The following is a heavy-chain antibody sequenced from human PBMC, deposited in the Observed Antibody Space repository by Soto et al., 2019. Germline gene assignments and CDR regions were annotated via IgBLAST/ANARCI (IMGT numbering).Heavy chain of an antibody. CDR1: GFTFSSYG. J-gene: IGHJ4*02. Sequence: GGPLRLSCAASGFTFSSYGMHWVRQAPGKGLEWVAVISYDGSNKYYADSVKGRFTISRDNSKNTLYLQMNSLRAEDTAVYYCAKGAMAPAIVATRPLGYWGQGTLVTVSS. CDR3: AKGAMAPAIVATRPLGY. D-gene: IGHD5-12*01. CDR2: ISYDGSNK. V-gene: IGHV3-30*18.